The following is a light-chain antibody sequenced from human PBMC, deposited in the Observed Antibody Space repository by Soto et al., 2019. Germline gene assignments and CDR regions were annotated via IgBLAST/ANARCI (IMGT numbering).Light chain of an antibody. J-gene: IGLJ1*01. CDR1: SGDVGGHNH. Sequence: QSVLTQPASVSGSPGQSITISCTGTSGDVGGHNHVSWYQQHPGKAPRLIIYEVSDRPSGVSNRFSGSKSGNTASLTISGLQAEDEADYYCTSHRASGVFGTGTKLTVL. CDR2: EVS. V-gene: IGLV2-14*01. CDR3: TSHRASGV.